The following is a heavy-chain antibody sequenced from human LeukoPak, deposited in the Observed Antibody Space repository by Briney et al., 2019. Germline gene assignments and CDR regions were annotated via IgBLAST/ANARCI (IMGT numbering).Heavy chain of an antibody. D-gene: IGHD3-22*01. CDR2: ISYDGSNK. CDR3: ARDGDSSGYGNWFDP. J-gene: IGHJ5*02. Sequence: GGSLRFSCAASGFTFSSYAMHWVRQAPGKGLEWVAVISYDGSNKYYADSVKGRFTISRDNSKNTLYLQMNSLRAEDTAVYYCARDGDSSGYGNWFDPWGQGTLVTVSS. CDR1: GFTFSSYA. V-gene: IGHV3-30-3*01.